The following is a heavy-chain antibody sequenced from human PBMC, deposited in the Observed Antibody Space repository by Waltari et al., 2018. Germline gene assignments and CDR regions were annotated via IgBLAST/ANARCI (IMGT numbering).Heavy chain of an antibody. CDR1: W. V-gene: IGHV4-4*02. CDR2: IYRSGKT. J-gene: IGHJ4*02. D-gene: IGHD2-15*01. Sequence: WWRWVRQRPGKRLEWLGQIYRSGKTNYNPSLESRIIVSSDTSNNQLSLELTSVTAADTAIYYCARDRGKGLYLDSWGQGILVTVSP. CDR3: ARDRGKGLYLDS.